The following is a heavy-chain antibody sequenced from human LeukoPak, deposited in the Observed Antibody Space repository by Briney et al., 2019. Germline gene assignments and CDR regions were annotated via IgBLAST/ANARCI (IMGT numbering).Heavy chain of an antibody. CDR1: GFTFSSYA. CDR3: ARGRGPHYMDV. Sequence: GGSLRLSCAASGFTFSSYAMSWVRQAPGKGLEWVSYISSSSSTIYYADSVKGRFTISRDNAKNSLYLQMNSLRAEDTAVYYCARGRGPHYMDVWGKGTTVTVSS. V-gene: IGHV3-48*01. CDR2: ISSSSSTI. J-gene: IGHJ6*03.